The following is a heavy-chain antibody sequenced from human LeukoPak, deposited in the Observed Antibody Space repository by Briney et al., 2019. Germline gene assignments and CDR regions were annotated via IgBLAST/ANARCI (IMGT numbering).Heavy chain of an antibody. CDR3: ASAGLVYSSGWYLETPFDY. CDR2: INWNGGST. Sequence: GGSLRLSCVASGFTFDDYGMSWVRQAPGKGLEWVSGINWNGGSTGYADSVKGRFTISRDNAKNSLYLQMDSLRAEDTAVYYCASAGLVYSSGWYLETPFDYWGQGTLVTVSS. CDR1: GFTFDDYG. D-gene: IGHD6-13*01. V-gene: IGHV3-20*04. J-gene: IGHJ4*02.